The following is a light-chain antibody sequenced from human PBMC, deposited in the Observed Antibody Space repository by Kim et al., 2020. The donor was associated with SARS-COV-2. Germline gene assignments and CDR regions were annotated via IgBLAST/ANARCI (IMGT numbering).Light chain of an antibody. V-gene: IGKV3-20*01. J-gene: IGKJ4*01. CDR1: QSVTSNS. CDR3: QQYGSSPR. Sequence: LSPGDRAPLSCRASQSVTSNSLAWDQQKPGQTPRLLIYGASSRAPGIPDRFSGSGSGTDFSLTISRLEPEDFAVYYCQQYGSSPRFGGGTKVDIK. CDR2: GAS.